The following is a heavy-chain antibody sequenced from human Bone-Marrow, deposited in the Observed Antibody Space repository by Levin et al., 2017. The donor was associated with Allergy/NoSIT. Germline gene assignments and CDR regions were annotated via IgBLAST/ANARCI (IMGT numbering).Heavy chain of an antibody. CDR1: GFTFSSYA. CDR3: ARDRWVAAAGFFDY. V-gene: IGHV3-30-3*01. CDR2: ISYDGSNK. D-gene: IGHD6-13*01. J-gene: IGHJ4*02. Sequence: PGGSLRLSCAASGFTFSSYAMHWVRQAPGKGLEWVAVISYDGSNKYYADSVKGRFTISRDNSKNTLYPQMNSLRAEDTAVYYCARDRWVAAAGFFDYWGQGTLVTVSS.